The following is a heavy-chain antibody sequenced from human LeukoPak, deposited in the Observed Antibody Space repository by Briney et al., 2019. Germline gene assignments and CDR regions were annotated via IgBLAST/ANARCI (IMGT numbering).Heavy chain of an antibody. Sequence: KPSETLSLTCTVSGGSISSSSYYWGWIRQPPGKGLEWIGSIYYSGSTYYNPSLKSRVTISVDTSKNQFSLKLSSVTAADTAVYYCARNPYSSGWYYFDYWGQGTLVTVSS. D-gene: IGHD6-19*01. CDR3: ARNPYSSGWYYFDY. J-gene: IGHJ4*02. CDR2: IYYSGST. CDR1: GGSISSSSYY. V-gene: IGHV4-39*01.